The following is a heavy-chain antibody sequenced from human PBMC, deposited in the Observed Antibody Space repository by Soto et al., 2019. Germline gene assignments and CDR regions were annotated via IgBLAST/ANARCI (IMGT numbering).Heavy chain of an antibody. J-gene: IGHJ5*02. V-gene: IGHV1-3*01. D-gene: IGHD2-15*01. CDR2: INPDNGNT. Sequence: ASVKVSCKASGYTFTRYTMNWVRQAPGQRLEWMGWINPDNGNTKSSQKFQDRVIITRGTSASTAYMDLSSLRSEDTAVYYCARGIATGQLDPWGQGTLVTLSS. CDR3: ARGIATGQLDP. CDR1: GYTFTRYT.